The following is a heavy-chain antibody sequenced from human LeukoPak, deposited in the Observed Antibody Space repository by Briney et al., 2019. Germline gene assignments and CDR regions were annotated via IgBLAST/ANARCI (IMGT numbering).Heavy chain of an antibody. CDR1: GFTFSSYW. V-gene: IGHV3-7*01. D-gene: IGHD3-10*01. CDR3: ARDLRVRGVIMNYYYMDV. CDR2: IKQDGSEK. J-gene: IGHJ6*03. Sequence: PGGSLRLSCAASGFTFSSYWMTWVRQTPGKGLEWVANIKQDGSEKYYVDSVKGRFTISRDNAKNSLYLQMNSLRAEDTAVYYCARDLRVRGVIMNYYYMDVWGKGTTVTISS.